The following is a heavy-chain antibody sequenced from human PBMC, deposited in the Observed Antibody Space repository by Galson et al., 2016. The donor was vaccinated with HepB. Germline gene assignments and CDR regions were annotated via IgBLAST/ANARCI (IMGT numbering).Heavy chain of an antibody. CDR1: GFTFSVAW. J-gene: IGHJ4*02. V-gene: IGHV3-15*01. CDR3: GRVDDGASYRIDF. D-gene: IGHD4/OR15-4a*01. Sequence: SLRLSCAASGFTFSVAWLSWVRQAPGKGLEWVGRIRDKTDGGPVDYAAPVKCRFTISRDDSKNSLYLQMNSLKTEDTAMYFCGRVDDGASYRIDFWGQGTLVTVSS. CDR2: IRDKTDGGPV.